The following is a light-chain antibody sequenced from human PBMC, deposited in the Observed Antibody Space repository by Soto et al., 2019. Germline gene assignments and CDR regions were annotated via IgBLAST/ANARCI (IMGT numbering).Light chain of an antibody. CDR2: TAS. J-gene: IGKJ5*01. CDR1: QSVASSF. Sequence: EIVLTQSPGTLSLSPGARATLSCRASQSVASSFIAWFQQKPGQPPRLLIYTASSRAPGIPDRFTASGSGTDFTLTISRLEPEDFAVYYCQQYGSSPITFGHGTRLEIK. CDR3: QQYGSSPIT. V-gene: IGKV3-20*01.